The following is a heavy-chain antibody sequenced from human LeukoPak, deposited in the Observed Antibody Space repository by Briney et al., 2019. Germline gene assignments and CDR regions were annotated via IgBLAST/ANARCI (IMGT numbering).Heavy chain of an antibody. Sequence: GESLKISCKGSGFRFTNYWIGWVRQMPGKGLEWMGIIYPGDSDTRYSPSFQGQVTISVDKSISTAYLQWSSLKASDTAMYYCAIGGDSTTSCYRCFNYWGQGTLVTVSS. J-gene: IGHJ4*02. CDR2: IYPGDSDT. D-gene: IGHD2-2*02. CDR1: GFRFTNYW. CDR3: AIGGDSTTSCYRCFNY. V-gene: IGHV5-51*01.